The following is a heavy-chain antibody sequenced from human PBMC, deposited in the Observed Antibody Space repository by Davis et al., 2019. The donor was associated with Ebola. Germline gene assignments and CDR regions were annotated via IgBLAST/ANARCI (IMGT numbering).Heavy chain of an antibody. CDR3: ARAITMVRPNNWFDP. CDR2: ISAYNGNT. CDR1: GYTFTSYG. D-gene: IGHD3-10*01. V-gene: IGHV1-18*01. J-gene: IGHJ5*02. Sequence: AASVTVSCKASGYTFTSYGISWVRQAPGQGLEWMGWISAYNGNTNYAQKLQGRVTMTTDTYTSTAYMELRSLRSDDTAVYYCARAITMVRPNNWFDPWGQGTLVTVSS.